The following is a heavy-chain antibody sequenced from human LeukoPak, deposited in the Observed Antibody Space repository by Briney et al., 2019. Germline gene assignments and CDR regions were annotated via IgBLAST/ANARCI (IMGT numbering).Heavy chain of an antibody. CDR2: IYTSGST. D-gene: IGHD3-10*01. J-gene: IGHJ4*02. CDR3: ARDPYHYGPGSYSPLDY. CDR1: GGSISSYY. V-gene: IGHV4-4*07. Sequence: SETLSLTCTVSGGSISSYYWSWIRQPAGKGLEWIGRIYTSGSTNYNPSLKSRVTMSVDTSKNQFSLKLSSVTAADTAVYYCARDPYHYGPGSYSPLDYWGQGTLVTVSS.